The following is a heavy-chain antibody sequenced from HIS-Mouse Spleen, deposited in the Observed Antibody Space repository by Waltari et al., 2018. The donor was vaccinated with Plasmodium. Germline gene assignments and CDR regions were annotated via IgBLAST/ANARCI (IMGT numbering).Heavy chain of an antibody. CDR3: ASSWYWYFDL. V-gene: IGHV3-7*01. Sequence: EVQLVESGGGVVQPGGSLRLACAASGFPFVSYWMSWVSQAPGKGLEWVANIKQDGSEKYYVDSVKGRFTISRDNAKNSLYLQMNSLRAEDTAVYYCASSWYWYFDLWGRGTLVTVSS. D-gene: IGHD6-13*01. J-gene: IGHJ2*01. CDR1: GFPFVSYW. CDR2: IKQDGSEK.